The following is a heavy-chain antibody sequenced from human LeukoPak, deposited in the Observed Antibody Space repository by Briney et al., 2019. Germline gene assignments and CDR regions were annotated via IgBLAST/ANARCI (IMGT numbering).Heavy chain of an antibody. J-gene: IGHJ4*02. CDR2: ISGSGGST. CDR1: GFTFSSYA. CDR3: AKCGDYDFWSGYYWDY. V-gene: IGHV3-23*01. Sequence: GGSLKLSCAASGFTFSSYAMSWVRQAPGKGLEWVSAISGSGGSTYYADSVKGRFTISRDNSKNTLYLQMNSLRAEDTAVYYCAKCGDYDFWSGYYWDYWGQGTLVTVSS. D-gene: IGHD3-3*01.